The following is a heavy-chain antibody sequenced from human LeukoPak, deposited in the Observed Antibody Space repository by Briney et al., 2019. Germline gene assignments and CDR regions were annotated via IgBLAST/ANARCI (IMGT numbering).Heavy chain of an antibody. Sequence: SETLSLTCTVSGGSISSYYWSWIRQPPGKGLEWLGYIYYSGSTNYNPSLKSRVTISVDTSKNQFSLKLSSVTAADTAVYYCARHVGAAAGTFFPSLDWFDPWGQGTLVTVSS. V-gene: IGHV4-59*08. D-gene: IGHD6-13*01. CDR1: GGSISSYY. CDR2: IYYSGST. CDR3: ARHVGAAAGTFFPSLDWFDP. J-gene: IGHJ5*02.